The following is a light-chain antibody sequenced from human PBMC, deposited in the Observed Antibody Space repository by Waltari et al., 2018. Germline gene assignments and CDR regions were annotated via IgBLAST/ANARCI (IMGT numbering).Light chain of an antibody. CDR2: YDD. J-gene: IGLJ1*01. Sequence: QSVLTQPHSVSGAPRERVTISCSGSSSNIGNNVVNWYQQLQGTAPKLLIYYDDLVPPVVSHGFSGSKSGTSASLATTGLQSDDEADYYCAAGYDSRNGQVFGTGTKVTVL. V-gene: IGLV1-36*01. CDR1: SSNIGNNV. CDR3: AAGYDSRNGQV.